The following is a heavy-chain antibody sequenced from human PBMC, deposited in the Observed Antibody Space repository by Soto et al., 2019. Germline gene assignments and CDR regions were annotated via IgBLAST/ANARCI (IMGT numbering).Heavy chain of an antibody. CDR3: ARFNSRSGTEYFDY. CDR2: IYHSGST. CDR1: GGSITSGGIY. D-gene: IGHD6-19*01. J-gene: IGHJ4*02. V-gene: IGHV4-31*03. Sequence: QVKLQESGPGLVQPAQTLSLSCTVSGGSITSGGIYWSWLRQHPRQGLEWIGYIYHSGSTTCNPSLTSRVTISVDTSKNQFSLTVTSLTVADTAVYYCARFNSRSGTEYFDYWGQGTLVTVSS.